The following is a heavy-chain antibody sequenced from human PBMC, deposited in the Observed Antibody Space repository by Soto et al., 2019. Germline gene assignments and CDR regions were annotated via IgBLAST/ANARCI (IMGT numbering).Heavy chain of an antibody. CDR3: APSVPPRVLRY. D-gene: IGHD3-16*01. CDR1: GFSLSTSGVG. Sequence: QITLKESGPTLVKPTQTLTLTCTFSGFSLSTSGVGVGWIRQPPGEALEWLALIYWDDDKRYSPSLKSRLTITKDTSKNPVVLTMTHMDPVETATYFCAPSVPPRVLRYWGQGTLVTVSS. V-gene: IGHV2-5*02. J-gene: IGHJ4*02. CDR2: IYWDDDK.